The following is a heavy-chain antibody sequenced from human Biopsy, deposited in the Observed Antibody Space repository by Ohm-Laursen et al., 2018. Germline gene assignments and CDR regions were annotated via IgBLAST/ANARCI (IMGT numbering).Heavy chain of an antibody. D-gene: IGHD2-2*02. CDR2: ISSRSSDI. J-gene: IGHJ4*02. V-gene: IGHV3-21*04. CDR1: GFIFSTYT. CDR3: AKGGYCSATSCNMDVDY. Sequence: SLRLSCAASGFIFSTYTMNWVRQAPGEGLEWVSSISSRSSDIYYADSVKGRFTISRDNAKNSLFLHMHSLRADDTALYYCAKGGYCSATSCNMDVDYWGQGALVTVSS.